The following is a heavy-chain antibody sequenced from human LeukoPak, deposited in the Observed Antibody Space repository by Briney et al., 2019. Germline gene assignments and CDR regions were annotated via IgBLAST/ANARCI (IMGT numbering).Heavy chain of an antibody. J-gene: IGHJ4*02. V-gene: IGHV3-30*18. CDR1: GFTFSSYG. Sequence: GGSLRLSCAASGFTFSSYGMSWVRQAPGKGLEWVAVISYDGSNKYYADSVKGRFTISRDNSKNTLYLQMNSLRAEDTAVYYCAKATPSTFWSGYSDYWGQGTLVTVSS. D-gene: IGHD3-3*01. CDR3: AKATPSTFWSGYSDY. CDR2: ISYDGSNK.